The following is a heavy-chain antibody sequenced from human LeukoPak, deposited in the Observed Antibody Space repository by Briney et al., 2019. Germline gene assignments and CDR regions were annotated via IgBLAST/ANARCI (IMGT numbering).Heavy chain of an antibody. CDR2: IYPRWTT. Sequence: SETLSLTCAVSVGSIGDGDCWTWVRQPPGKGLEWIGEIYPRWTTNYNPSLKGRVSMSSDKSKNQFSLNLNSLTAADTAVYYCARDPPCSGVNVDYWGQGTLVTVSS. CDR3: ARDPPCSGVNVDY. J-gene: IGHJ4*02. CDR1: VGSIGDGDC. V-gene: IGHV4-4*02. D-gene: IGHD3-10*02.